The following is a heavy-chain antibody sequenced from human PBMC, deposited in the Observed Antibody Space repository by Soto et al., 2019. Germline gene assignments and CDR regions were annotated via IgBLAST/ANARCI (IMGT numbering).Heavy chain of an antibody. J-gene: IGHJ5*02. D-gene: IGHD3-10*01. CDR1: GGSISSDDYY. CDR2: IYHSGRR. CDR3: ARTSPRGSGTWFDP. V-gene: IGHV4-30-4*01. Sequence: QVQLQESGPGLVKPSETLSLTCNVSGGSISSDDYYWGWIRQPPGKGMEWIGYIYHSGRRDYNPSLQTRMTISMATSENQLSLKLNSVTAADSAVYYCARTSPRGSGTWFDPWGQGTLVTVSS.